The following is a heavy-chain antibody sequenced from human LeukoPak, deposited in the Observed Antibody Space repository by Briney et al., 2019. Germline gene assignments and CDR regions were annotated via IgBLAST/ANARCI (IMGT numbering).Heavy chain of an antibody. V-gene: IGHV4-39*01. CDR2: ISYTGNT. CDR3: ARHFGYDDTSDYQGVPDY. CDR1: GVSINSNTYS. D-gene: IGHD3-22*01. J-gene: IGHJ4*02. Sequence: SETLSLTCTVSGVSINSNTYSWGWIRQPPGEGLEWIGTISYTGNTYFNSYLKSRVTIFVDTSKTQFSLKLSSVTAADTAVYYCARHFGYDDTSDYQGVPDYWGQGSLVTVSS.